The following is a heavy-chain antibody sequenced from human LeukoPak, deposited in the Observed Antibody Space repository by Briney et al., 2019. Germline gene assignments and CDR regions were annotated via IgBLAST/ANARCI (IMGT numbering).Heavy chain of an antibody. CDR2: IRYDGSNK. J-gene: IGHJ4*02. V-gene: IGHV3-30*02. Sequence: PGGSLRLSCAASGFTFSSYGMHWVRQAPGKGLEWVAFIRYDGSNKYYADSVKGRFTISRDSSKNTLYLQMNSLRAEDTAVYYCAKDRGDNWNYLEYWGQGTLVTVSS. CDR1: GFTFSSYG. D-gene: IGHD1-20*01. CDR3: AKDRGDNWNYLEY.